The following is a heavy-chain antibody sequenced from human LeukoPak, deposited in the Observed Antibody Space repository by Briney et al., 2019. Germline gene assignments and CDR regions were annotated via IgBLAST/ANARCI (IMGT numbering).Heavy chain of an antibody. CDR3: ARDPGGGPTHGY. V-gene: IGHV3-66*02. D-gene: IGHD1-26*01. CDR1: GFTVGNNY. CDR2: IYSDGST. Sequence: PGGSLRLSCAASGFTVGNNYMGWVRQAPGKGLEWVSVIYSDGSTYYADSVKARFTISRDNSKNTLYLQMNSLRADDTAVYYCARDPGGGPTHGYWGQGTLVTVSS. J-gene: IGHJ4*02.